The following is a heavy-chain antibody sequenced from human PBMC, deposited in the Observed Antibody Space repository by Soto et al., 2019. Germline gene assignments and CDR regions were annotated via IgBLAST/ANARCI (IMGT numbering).Heavy chain of an antibody. J-gene: IGHJ5*02. CDR3: ARTLYYDFWSNLAGRFDP. D-gene: IGHD3-3*01. Sequence: QVQLQESGPGLVKPSETLSLTCTVSGGSISSYYWSWIRQPPGKGLEWIGYIYYSGSTNYNPSLTSRVTISVDTSKNQFSLKLSSVTAADTAVYYCARTLYYDFWSNLAGRFDPWGQGTLVTVSS. CDR2: IYYSGST. CDR1: GGSISSYY. V-gene: IGHV4-59*01.